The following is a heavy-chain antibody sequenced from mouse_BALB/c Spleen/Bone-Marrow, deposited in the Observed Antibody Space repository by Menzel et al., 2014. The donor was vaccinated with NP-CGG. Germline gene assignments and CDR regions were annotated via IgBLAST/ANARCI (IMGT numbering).Heavy chain of an antibody. CDR2: IYPGDGDT. CDR1: GYAFSAYW. CDR3: ARPGYCSNYYC. V-gene: IGHV1-80*01. J-gene: IGHJ2*01. Sequence: VQLQESGAELVRPGSSVKIYCKASGYAFSAYWMFWVKQRPGQGLEWIGQIYPGDGDTNYNGKFKGKATLTADKSSSTAYMQLSSLTSEDSAVYFCARPGYCSNYYCWGQGSNLKVST. D-gene: IGHD2-5*01.